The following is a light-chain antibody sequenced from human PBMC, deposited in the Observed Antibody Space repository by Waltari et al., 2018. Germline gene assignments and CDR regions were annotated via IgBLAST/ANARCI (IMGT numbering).Light chain of an antibody. Sequence: SLELSQPPSVSVSPGQTASITCSGDGLGDKYPTWYQQKPGQSPLLVMFQNNRRPSGIPDRFSGSKSGNTATLTISGTETMDEADYYCQAWDSFTVVFGGGTKLAVL. CDR2: QNN. CDR3: QAWDSFTVV. J-gene: IGLJ2*01. CDR1: GLGDKY. V-gene: IGLV3-1*01.